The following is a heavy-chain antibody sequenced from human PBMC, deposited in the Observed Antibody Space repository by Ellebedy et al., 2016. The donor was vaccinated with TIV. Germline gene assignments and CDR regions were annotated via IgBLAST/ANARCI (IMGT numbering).Heavy chain of an antibody. J-gene: IGHJ4*02. Sequence: PGGSLRLSCAASGFTFSGYYMSWIRQAPGKGLEWVSYISSSSSYKNYADSVKGRFTISRDNAKNSLYLQMNSLRAEDTAVYYCALGAGYSYGPFDYWGQGTLVTVSS. CDR2: ISSSSSYK. V-gene: IGHV3-11*06. CDR1: GFTFSGYY. D-gene: IGHD5-18*01. CDR3: ALGAGYSYGPFDY.